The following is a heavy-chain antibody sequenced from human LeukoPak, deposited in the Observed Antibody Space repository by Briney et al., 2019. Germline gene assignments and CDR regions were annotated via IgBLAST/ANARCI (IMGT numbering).Heavy chain of an antibody. Sequence: SETLSLTCTVSGGSISSYYWSWIRQPPGEGLEWIGYIYYSGSTNYNPSLKSRVTISIDTSKNQFSLKLSSVTAADTAVYYCARGMDGYKFDYWGQGTLVTVSS. D-gene: IGHD5-24*01. CDR1: GGSISSYY. CDR3: ARGMDGYKFDY. J-gene: IGHJ4*02. V-gene: IGHV4-59*01. CDR2: IYYSGST.